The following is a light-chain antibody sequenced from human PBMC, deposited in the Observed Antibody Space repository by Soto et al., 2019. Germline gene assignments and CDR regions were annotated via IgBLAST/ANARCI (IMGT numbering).Light chain of an antibody. J-gene: IGLJ1*01. CDR3: AAWDDSLNGYV. V-gene: IGLV1-44*01. Sequence: QSVLTQPHSASGTPGQRVTISCSGSSSNIGTNTVHWYQQLPGTAPKLLIYSNNQRPSGVPDRFSGSKSGTSASLAISGLQSEDEADYYCAAWDDSLNGYVFGTGTKVTVL. CDR2: SNN. CDR1: SSNIGTNT.